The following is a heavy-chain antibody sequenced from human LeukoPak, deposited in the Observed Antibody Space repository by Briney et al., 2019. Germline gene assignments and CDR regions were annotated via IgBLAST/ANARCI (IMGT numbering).Heavy chain of an antibody. CDR3: AREDVDITVATSGAFDI. CDR2: IISDGSST. V-gene: IGHV3-74*01. Sequence: GGSLRLACAAPGFTFSSYWMHWVRQAPGKGLVWVSRIISDGSSTSYADSVKGRFTISRDNAKNTLFLQMNSLRAEDTALYYCAREDVDITVATSGAFDIWGQGTMVTVSS. J-gene: IGHJ3*02. CDR1: GFTFSSYW. D-gene: IGHD6-19*01.